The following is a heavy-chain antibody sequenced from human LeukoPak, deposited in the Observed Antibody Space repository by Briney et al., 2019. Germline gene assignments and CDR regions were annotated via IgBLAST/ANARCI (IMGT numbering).Heavy chain of an antibody. Sequence: SETLSLTCTVSGGSISSYYWTWIRQSAGKGLEWIGRINTSGSTNYNPSLRSRGTISVNTSKNQFSLNLTSVTAADTAVYSCAREGGDPRWLDPWGQGTLVTVSS. J-gene: IGHJ5*02. D-gene: IGHD6-25*01. CDR3: AREGGDPRWLDP. V-gene: IGHV4-4*07. CDR2: INTSGST. CDR1: GGSISSYY.